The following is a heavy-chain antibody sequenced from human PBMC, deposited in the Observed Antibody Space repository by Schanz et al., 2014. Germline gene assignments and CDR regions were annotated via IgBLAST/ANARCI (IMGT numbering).Heavy chain of an antibody. CDR2: ISSGGTTT. D-gene: IGHD6-19*01. CDR3: AASSGWHPSTDY. J-gene: IGHJ4*02. Sequence: QVQLVESGGGLVKPGGSLRLSCAASGFIFSDYYMAWIRQAPGKGPEYVSYISSGGTTTYHSDSVKGRFTISRDNSKNSLYLQMNSLRAEDMAVYYCAASSGWHPSTDYWGQGTLVTVSS. CDR1: GFIFSDYY. V-gene: IGHV3-11*01.